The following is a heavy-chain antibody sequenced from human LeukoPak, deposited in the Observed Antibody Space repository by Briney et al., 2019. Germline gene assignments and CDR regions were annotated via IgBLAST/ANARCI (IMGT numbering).Heavy chain of an antibody. CDR1: GFTFSSYA. Sequence: PGGSLRLSCAAAGFTFSSYAMSWVRQAPGKGLEWVSAISGSGGSTYYADSVKGRFTISRDNSKNSLYLQMNSLRAEDTAVYYCAKDFYDPPGYSSGHYVDYWGQGTLVTVSS. V-gene: IGHV3-23*01. CDR3: AKDFYDPPGYSSGHYVDY. CDR2: ISGSGGST. D-gene: IGHD6-19*01. J-gene: IGHJ4*02.